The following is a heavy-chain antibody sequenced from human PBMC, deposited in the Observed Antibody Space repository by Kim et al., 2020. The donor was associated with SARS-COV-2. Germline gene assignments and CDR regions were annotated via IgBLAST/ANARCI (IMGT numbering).Heavy chain of an antibody. Sequence: ASVKVSCKASGYTFTSYGISWVRQAPGQGLEWMGWISAYNGNTNYAQKLQGRVTMTTDTSTSTAYMELRSLRSDDTAVYYCARDNGSGRWYYYYGMDVWGQGTTVTVSS. V-gene: IGHV1-18*01. CDR3: ARDNGSGRWYYYYGMDV. CDR1: GYTFTSYG. J-gene: IGHJ6*02. CDR2: ISAYNGNT. D-gene: IGHD3-10*01.